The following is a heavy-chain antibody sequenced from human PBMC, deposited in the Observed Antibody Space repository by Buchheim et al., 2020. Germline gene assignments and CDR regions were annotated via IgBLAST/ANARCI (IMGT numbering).Heavy chain of an antibody. CDR1: GFTFSSYG. V-gene: IGHV3-30*18. CDR3: AKESRVAGLFDY. Sequence: QVQLVESGGGVVQPGRSLRLSCAASGFTFSSYGMHWVRQAPGKGLEWVAVISYDGSNKYYADSVKGRFTISRDNSKNTRYLQMNSLRAEDTAVYYCAKESRVAGLFDYWGQGTL. D-gene: IGHD6-19*01. J-gene: IGHJ4*02. CDR2: ISYDGSNK.